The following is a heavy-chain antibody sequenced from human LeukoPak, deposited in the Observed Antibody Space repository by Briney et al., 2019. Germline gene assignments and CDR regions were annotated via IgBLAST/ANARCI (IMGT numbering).Heavy chain of an antibody. Sequence: LGESLKISCKGSGYSFTSYWIGWVRQMPGKGLEWMGIIYPGDSDTRYSPSFQGQVTISADKSISTAYLQWSSLKASDTAMYYCARTDLPGGSYSGGFDYWGQGSLVTVSS. V-gene: IGHV5-51*01. CDR3: ARTDLPGGSYSGGFDY. J-gene: IGHJ4*02. D-gene: IGHD1-26*01. CDR1: GYSFTSYW. CDR2: IYPGDSDT.